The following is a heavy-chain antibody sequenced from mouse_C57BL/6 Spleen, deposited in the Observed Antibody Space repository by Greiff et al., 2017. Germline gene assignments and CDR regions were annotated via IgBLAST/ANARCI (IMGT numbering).Heavy chain of an antibody. CDR3: ARELRPPMDY. J-gene: IGHJ4*01. Sequence: VQLVESGAELARPGASVKMSCKASGYTFTSYTMHWVKQRPGQGLEWIGYINPSSGYTKYNQKFKDKATLTADKSSSTAYMQLSSLTSEDSAVYYCARELRPPMDYWGQGTSVTVSS. CDR1: GYTFTSYT. D-gene: IGHD3-2*02. V-gene: IGHV1-4*01. CDR2: INPSSGYT.